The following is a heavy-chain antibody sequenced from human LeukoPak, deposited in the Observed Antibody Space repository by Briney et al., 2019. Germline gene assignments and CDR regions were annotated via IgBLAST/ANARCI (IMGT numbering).Heavy chain of an antibody. J-gene: IGHJ5*02. CDR1: GFTFSSYA. CDR3: ARHIARGDNWFDA. Sequence: GGSLRLSCAASGFTFSSYAMSWVRQAPGKGLEWVSAISGSGGSTYYADSVRGRFTISRDNTKKSLYLQMNSLRAEDTAVYYCARHIARGDNWFDAWGQGTLVTVSS. D-gene: IGHD2-21*01. CDR2: ISGSGGST. V-gene: IGHV3-23*01.